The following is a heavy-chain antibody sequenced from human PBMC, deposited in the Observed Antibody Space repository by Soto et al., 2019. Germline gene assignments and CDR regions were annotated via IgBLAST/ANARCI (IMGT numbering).Heavy chain of an antibody. V-gene: IGHV4-31*03. CDR2: IYYSGST. D-gene: IGHD2-8*01. Sequence: PSETLSLTCTVSGGSISSGGYYWSWIRQHPGKGLEWIGYIYYSGSTYYNPSLKSRVTISVDTSKNQFSLKLSSVTAADTAVYYCARDTPPHCTNGVCYSNYFDYWGQGTLVTVSS. CDR1: GGSISSGGYY. J-gene: IGHJ4*02. CDR3: ARDTPPHCTNGVCYSNYFDY.